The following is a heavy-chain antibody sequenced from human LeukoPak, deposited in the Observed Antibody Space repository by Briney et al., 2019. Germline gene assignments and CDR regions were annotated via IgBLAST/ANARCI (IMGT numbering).Heavy chain of an antibody. D-gene: IGHD6-19*01. CDR3: ARDAARYGSGWYYDF. J-gene: IGHJ4*02. CDR2: ISSDGGNT. CDR1: AFTFSSSA. Sequence: GGSLRLSCATSAFTFSSSAMSWVRQAPGKGLEWVSAISSDGGNTYYADSVKGRFTISRDNSRNTLYLQMNSLRAEDTAVYYCARDAARYGSGWYYDFWGQGTLVTVSS. V-gene: IGHV3-23*01.